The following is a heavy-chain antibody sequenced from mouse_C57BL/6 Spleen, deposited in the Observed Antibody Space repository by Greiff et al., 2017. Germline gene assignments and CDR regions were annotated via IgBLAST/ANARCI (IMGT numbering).Heavy chain of an antibody. CDR1: GYAFSSSW. D-gene: IGHD1-1*01. CDR3: ARSDYYGSSLFAY. V-gene: IGHV1-82*01. J-gene: IGHJ3*01. Sequence: QVQLQQSGPELVKPGASVKISCKASGYAFSSSWMNWVKQRPGKGLEWIGRIYPGDGDTNYNGKFKGKATLTADKSSSTAYMQLSSRTSEDSAVYFCARSDYYGSSLFAYWGQGTLVTVSA. CDR2: IYPGDGDT.